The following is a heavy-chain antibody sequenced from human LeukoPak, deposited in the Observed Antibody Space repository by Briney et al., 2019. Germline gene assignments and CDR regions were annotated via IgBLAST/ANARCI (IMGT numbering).Heavy chain of an antibody. V-gene: IGHV3-23*01. CDR3: ATCITIFGVVDY. CDR1: GFTFSSYA. CDR2: ISGSGGST. Sequence: GGSLRLSCAASGFTFSSYAMSWVRQAPGKGLEWVSAISGSGGSTYYADSVKGRFTIPRDNSKNTLYLQMNSLRAEDTAVYYCATCITIFGVVDYWGQGTLVTVSS. D-gene: IGHD3-3*01. J-gene: IGHJ4*02.